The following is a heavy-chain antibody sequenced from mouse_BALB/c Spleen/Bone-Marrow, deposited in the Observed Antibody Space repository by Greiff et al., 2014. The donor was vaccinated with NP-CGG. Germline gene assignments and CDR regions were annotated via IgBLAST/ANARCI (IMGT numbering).Heavy chain of an antibody. D-gene: IGHD2-10*01. V-gene: IGHV1-14*01. CDR2: INPYNDGT. Sequence: VQLQQSGPELVKPGASVKMSCKASGYTFTSYIMHWVKQKPGQGLEWIGYINPYNDGTKYNEKFKGKATLTSDKPSSTAYMELSSLTSEDSAVYYCARPATYYGNFYWYFDVWGAGTTVTVSS. CDR1: GYTFTSYI. CDR3: ARPATYYGNFYWYFDV. J-gene: IGHJ1*01.